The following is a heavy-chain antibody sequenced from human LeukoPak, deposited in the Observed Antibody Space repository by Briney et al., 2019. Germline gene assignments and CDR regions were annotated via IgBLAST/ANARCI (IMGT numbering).Heavy chain of an antibody. CDR3: VKDANYLHSSGDLIPFDY. CDR1: GFNFARNA. CDR2: IGGSGANI. J-gene: IGHJ4*02. Sequence: GGSLRLSCAASGFNFARNAMSWARQAPGKGLEWVSSIGGSGANIYYADSVRGRFTISRDNAKNLLFLQLNSLTADDTAVYYCVKDANYLHSSGDLIPFDYWGQGTLVTVSS. D-gene: IGHD3-22*01. V-gene: IGHV3-23*01.